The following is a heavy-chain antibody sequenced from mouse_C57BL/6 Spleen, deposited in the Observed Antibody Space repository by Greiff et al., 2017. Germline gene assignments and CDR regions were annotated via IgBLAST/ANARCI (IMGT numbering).Heavy chain of an antibody. CDR3: AREGPFTTVVFDY. Sequence: EVKLMESGPGLVKPSQSLSLTCSVTGYSITSGYYWNWIRQFPGNKLEWMGYISYDGSNNYNPSLKNRISITRDTSKNQFFLKLNSVTTEDTATYYCAREGPFTTVVFDYWGQGTTLTVSS. CDR2: ISYDGSN. J-gene: IGHJ2*01. D-gene: IGHD1-1*01. V-gene: IGHV3-6*01. CDR1: GYSITSGYY.